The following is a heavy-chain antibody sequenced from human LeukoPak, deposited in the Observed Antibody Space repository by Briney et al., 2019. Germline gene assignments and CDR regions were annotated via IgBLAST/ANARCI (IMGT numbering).Heavy chain of an antibody. Sequence: PSQTLSLTCTVSGGSISSGGYYWSWIRQHPGKGLEWIGYIYYSGSTYYNPSLKSRVTISVDTSKNQFSLKLSSVTAADTAVYYCARSRFLEWLWAYWGQGTLVTVSS. J-gene: IGHJ4*02. CDR2: IYYSGST. CDR1: GGSISSGGYY. CDR3: ARSRFLEWLWAY. V-gene: IGHV4-31*03. D-gene: IGHD3-3*01.